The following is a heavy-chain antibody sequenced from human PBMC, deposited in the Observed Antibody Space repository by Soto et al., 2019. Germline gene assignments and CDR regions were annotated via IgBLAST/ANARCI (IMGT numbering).Heavy chain of an antibody. V-gene: IGHV2-5*02. CDR1: GFSLSTSGVG. J-gene: IGHJ4*02. D-gene: IGHD6-13*01. Sequence: QITLKESGPTLVKPTQTLTLTCTFSGFSLSTSGVGVGWIRQPPGKALEWLALIYWDDDKRYSPSLKSRITLTNDTSKNQLVLTTTTMAPVDTATDYCAHSIASSSWDPYFDYWGQRTLVTVSS. CDR3: AHSIASSSWDPYFDY. CDR2: IYWDDDK.